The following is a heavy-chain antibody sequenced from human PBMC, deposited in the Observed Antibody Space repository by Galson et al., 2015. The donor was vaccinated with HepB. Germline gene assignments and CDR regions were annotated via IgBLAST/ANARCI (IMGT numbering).Heavy chain of an antibody. J-gene: IGHJ4*02. CDR1: GFSLSTSGMC. Sequence: PALVKPTQTLTLTCTFSGFSLSTSGMCVSWIRQPPGKALEWLALIDWDDDKYYSTSLKTRLTISKDTSKNQVVLTMTNMDPVDTATYYCARIQCSSSSDYFDYWGQGTLVTVSS. V-gene: IGHV2-70*01. CDR2: IDWDDDK. CDR3: ARIQCSSSSDYFDY. D-gene: IGHD6-6*01.